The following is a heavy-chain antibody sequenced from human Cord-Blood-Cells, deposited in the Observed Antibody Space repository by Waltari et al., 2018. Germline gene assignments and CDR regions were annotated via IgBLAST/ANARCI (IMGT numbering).Heavy chain of an antibody. CDR3: AIGADYSDNWFDP. Sequence: QVQLQQWGAGLLKPSEPLSLTCAVYGGSFSGHYWSWIRQPPGKGLEWIGEINHSGSTNYNPSLKSRVTISVDTSKNQFSLKLSSVTAADTAVYYCAIGADYSDNWFDPWGQGTLVTVSS. D-gene: IGHD4-4*01. V-gene: IGHV4-34*01. CDR1: GGSFSGHY. J-gene: IGHJ5*02. CDR2: INHSGST.